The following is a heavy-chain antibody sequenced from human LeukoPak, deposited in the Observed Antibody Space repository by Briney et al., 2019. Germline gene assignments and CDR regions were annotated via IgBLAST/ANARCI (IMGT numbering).Heavy chain of an antibody. V-gene: IGHV3-64D*06. D-gene: IGHD5-18*01. J-gene: IGHJ4*02. Sequence: PGGSLRLSCAASGFTFSTYAMHWVRQAPGKGLEYVSGISTNGGSTYHADSVKGRFTISRDNSKNTLYLQMSSLRAEDTAVYYCVKDHGRYSYGYGKLDHWGQGTLVTVSS. CDR1: GFTFSTYA. CDR3: VKDHGRYSYGYGKLDH. CDR2: ISTNGGST.